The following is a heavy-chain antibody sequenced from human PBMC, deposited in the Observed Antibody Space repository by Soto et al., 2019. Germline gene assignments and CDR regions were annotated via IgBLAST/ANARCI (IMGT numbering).Heavy chain of an antibody. CDR2: ISSSSSTI. D-gene: IGHD2-15*01. CDR3: ARERVVVAANFYYYMDV. V-gene: IGHV3-48*01. CDR1: GFTFSSYS. J-gene: IGHJ6*03. Sequence: GGSLRLSCAASGFTFSSYSMNWVRQAPGKGLEWVSYISSSSSTIYYADSVKGRFTISRDNAKNSLYLQMNSLRAEDTAVYYCARERVVVAANFYYYMDVWGKGTTVTVSS.